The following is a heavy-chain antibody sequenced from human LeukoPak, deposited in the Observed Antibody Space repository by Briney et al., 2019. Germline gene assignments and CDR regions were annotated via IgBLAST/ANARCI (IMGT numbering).Heavy chain of an antibody. CDR1: GYSFTSYW. CDR2: IYPGDSDT. D-gene: IGHD3-22*01. V-gene: IGHV5-51*01. CDR3: ARFYYDTSGHYSGFDD. Sequence: GESLKISCKGPGYSFTSYWIGWVRQMPGKGLEWMGIIYPGDSDTRYSPSFQGQVTISADKSISSAYLQWSSLKASDTAMYYCARFYYDTSGHYSGFDDWGQGTLVTVSS. J-gene: IGHJ4*02.